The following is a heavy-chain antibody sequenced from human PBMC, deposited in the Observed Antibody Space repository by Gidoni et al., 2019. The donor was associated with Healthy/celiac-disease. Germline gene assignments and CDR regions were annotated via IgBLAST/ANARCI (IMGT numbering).Heavy chain of an antibody. J-gene: IGHJ6*02. CDR1: GGSISSSSYY. Sequence: QLQLQESGPGLVKPSETLSLTCTVSGGSISSSSYYWGWLRQPPGKGLEWIGSIYYSGSTYYNPSLKSRVTISVDTSKNQFSLKLSSVTAADTAVYYCARQLRYSSGWYDGMDVWGQGTTVTVSS. D-gene: IGHD6-19*01. CDR3: ARQLRYSSGWYDGMDV. CDR2: IYYSGST. V-gene: IGHV4-39*01.